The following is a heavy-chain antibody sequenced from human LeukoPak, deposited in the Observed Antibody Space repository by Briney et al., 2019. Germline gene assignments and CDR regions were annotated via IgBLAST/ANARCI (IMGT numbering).Heavy chain of an antibody. CDR1: GGSISHYY. D-gene: IGHD1-26*01. CDR3: ATTTSGGDAFDI. V-gene: IGHV4-59*01. CDR2: IYYTGIT. J-gene: IGHJ3*02. Sequence: SETLSLTCSVSGGSISHYYWSWIRQPPGKGLEWIGYIYYTGITNYNPSLKSRVIISADTSKNQFSLILNSVTAADTAVYYCATTTSGGDAFDIWGQGTMVTVSS.